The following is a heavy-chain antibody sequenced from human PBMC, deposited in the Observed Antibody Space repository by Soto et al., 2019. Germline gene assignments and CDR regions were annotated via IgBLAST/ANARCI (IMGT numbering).Heavy chain of an antibody. Sequence: PGGPLRLSGAASGSTFTRSSMNLVRQAPGKGLEWVSSISSTTNYIYYGDSMKGRFTISIDNAKNSLYLEMNSLRAEDAAGYYCARESEDLTSIRDYWGQGTLVTASS. CDR3: ARESEDLTSIRDY. CDR1: GSTFTRSS. V-gene: IGHV3-21*06. J-gene: IGHJ4*02. CDR2: ISSTTNYI.